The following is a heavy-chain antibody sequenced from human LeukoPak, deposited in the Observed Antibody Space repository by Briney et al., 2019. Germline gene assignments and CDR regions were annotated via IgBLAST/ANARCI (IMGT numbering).Heavy chain of an antibody. D-gene: IGHD1-26*01. Sequence: GESLKISCKGFGYSFTSYWIGWVRQMPGKGLEWMGIIYPSDSDTRHSPSFQGQVTISVDKSISTAYLQWSSLKASDTAIYYCARMHGSYSFDYWGQGTLVTVSS. V-gene: IGHV5-51*01. CDR3: ARMHGSYSFDY. CDR2: IYPSDSDT. J-gene: IGHJ4*02. CDR1: GYSFTSYW.